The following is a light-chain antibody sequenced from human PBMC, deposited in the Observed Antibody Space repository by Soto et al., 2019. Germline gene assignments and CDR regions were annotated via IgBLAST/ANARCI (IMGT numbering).Light chain of an antibody. Sequence: QSALTQPASVSGSPGQSITISCTGTSSDIGTYNYVSWFQHHPGKAPKLILHDVGNRPSGVSYRFSGSKSGNTASLTISGLQAEDEADYHCGSYTTTSQYVFGTGTKLTVL. J-gene: IGLJ1*01. CDR2: DVG. CDR3: GSYTTTSQYV. V-gene: IGLV2-14*01. CDR1: SSDIGTYNY.